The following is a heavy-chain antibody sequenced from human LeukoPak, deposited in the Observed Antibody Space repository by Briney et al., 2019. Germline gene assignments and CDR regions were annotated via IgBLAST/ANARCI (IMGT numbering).Heavy chain of an antibody. CDR3: ARVKGSRYYDSSGYPDY. D-gene: IGHD3-22*01. CDR1: GYTFTSYG. Sequence: ASVKVSCKASGYTFTSYGISWVRQAPGQGLEWMGWISAYNGNTNYAQKLQGRVTMTTDTSTSTAYMELRSLRSDDTAVYHCARVKGSRYYDSSGYPDYWGQGTLVTVSS. CDR2: ISAYNGNT. V-gene: IGHV1-18*01. J-gene: IGHJ4*02.